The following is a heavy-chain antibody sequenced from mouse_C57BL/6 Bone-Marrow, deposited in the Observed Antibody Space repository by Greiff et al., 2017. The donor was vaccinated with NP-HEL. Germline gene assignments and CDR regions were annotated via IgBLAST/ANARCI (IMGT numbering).Heavy chain of an antibody. V-gene: IGHV1-20*01. Sequence: EVQLVESGPELVKPGDSVKISCKASGYSFTGYFMNWVMQSHGKSLEWIGRINPYNGDTFYNQKFKGMATLTVDKSSSTAHMELRSLTSEDSAVYYCARGGIYYYGSSPFAYWGQGTLVTVSA. CDR2: INPYNGDT. D-gene: IGHD1-1*01. CDR3: ARGGIYYYGSSPFAY. CDR1: GYSFTGYF. J-gene: IGHJ3*01.